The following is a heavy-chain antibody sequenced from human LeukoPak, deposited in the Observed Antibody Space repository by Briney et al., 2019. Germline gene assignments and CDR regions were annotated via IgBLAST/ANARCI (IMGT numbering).Heavy chain of an antibody. D-gene: IGHD4-17*01. CDR2: TYYRSKWYN. Sequence: SQTLSLTCAISGDSVSSNSAAWNWIRQSPSIGLEWLGRTYYRSKWYNDYAVSVKSRITINPDTSKNQFSLQLNSVTPEDTAVYYCARAAPPDDYGDYDLLDYWGQGTLVTVSS. CDR1: GDSVSSNSAA. CDR3: ARAAPPDDYGDYDLLDY. J-gene: IGHJ4*02. V-gene: IGHV6-1*01.